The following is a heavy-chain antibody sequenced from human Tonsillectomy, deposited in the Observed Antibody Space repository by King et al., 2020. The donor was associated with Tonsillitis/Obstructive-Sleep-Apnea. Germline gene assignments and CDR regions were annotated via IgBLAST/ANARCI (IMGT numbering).Heavy chain of an antibody. D-gene: IGHD1-26*01. J-gene: IGHJ5*02. CDR3: AREGWGWFDP. CDR2: IIPMFGSA. V-gene: IGHV1-69*01. CDR1: GGTFSSYG. Sequence: QLVQYGAEVKKPGSSVKVSCATSGGTFSSYGISWVRQAPGQGLEWMGGIIPMFGSAKHAQNFQGRVAITADESTNTAYMELSSLRSEDTAVYYCAREGWGWFDPWGQGTLVTVSS.